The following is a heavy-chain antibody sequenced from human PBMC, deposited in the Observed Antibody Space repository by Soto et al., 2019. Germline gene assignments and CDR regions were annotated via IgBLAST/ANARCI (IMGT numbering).Heavy chain of an antibody. V-gene: IGHV1-46*01. D-gene: IGHD6-19*01. CDR2: INLNGGST. CDR3: ARDPPQWIAVAGPTWFDP. Sequence: ASVKVSCKAPADTFTSYYIHWVRQAPGHGLEWMGIINLNGGSTRFAQKLQGRVTMTTDTSTSTAYMELRSLRSDDTAVYYCARDPPQWIAVAGPTWFDPWGQGTLVTVSS. CDR1: ADTFTSYY. J-gene: IGHJ5*02.